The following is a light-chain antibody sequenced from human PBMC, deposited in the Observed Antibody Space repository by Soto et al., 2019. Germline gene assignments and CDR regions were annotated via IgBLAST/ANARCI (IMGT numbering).Light chain of an antibody. Sequence: EIVMTQSPLSLTVTPGEPASISCKSSQSLQHNNGNTLLDWYMQKPGQSPKLLIYLASRRAPGAPDRVSGSGSGTDFTLRISTVEADDAAIYYCMQGLQTPRTFGQGTKLEI. J-gene: IGKJ1*01. CDR1: QSLQHNNGNTL. CDR2: LAS. V-gene: IGKV2-28*01. CDR3: MQGLQTPRT.